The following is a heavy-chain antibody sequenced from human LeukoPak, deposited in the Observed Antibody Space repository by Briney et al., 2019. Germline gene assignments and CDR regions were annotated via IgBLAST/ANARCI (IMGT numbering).Heavy chain of an antibody. CDR1: GGSISSYY. Sequence: SETLSLTCTVSGGSISSYYWSWIRQPPGKGLEWIGYIYYSGSTNYNPSLKSRVTISVDTSKNQFSLKLSSVTAADTAVYYCASSAAAGRVAFDYWGQGTLVTVSS. J-gene: IGHJ4*02. CDR3: ASSAAAGRVAFDY. D-gene: IGHD6-13*01. V-gene: IGHV4-59*08. CDR2: IYYSGST.